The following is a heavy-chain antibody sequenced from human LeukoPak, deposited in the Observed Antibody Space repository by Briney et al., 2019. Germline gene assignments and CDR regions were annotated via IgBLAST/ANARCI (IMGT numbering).Heavy chain of an antibody. CDR1: GLTFGTSA. Sequence: PGGSLRLSCAASGLTFGTSAMSCVRPAPGKGLEWVSSIGDHGVYTYYGDSVKGRFTISRDDSKRTLYLRMDSLRVDDSAIYYCAKAPTVTTFGYWGQGILVTVSS. V-gene: IGHV3-23*01. J-gene: IGHJ4*02. D-gene: IGHD4-17*01. CDR3: AKAPTVTTFGY. CDR2: IGDHGVYT.